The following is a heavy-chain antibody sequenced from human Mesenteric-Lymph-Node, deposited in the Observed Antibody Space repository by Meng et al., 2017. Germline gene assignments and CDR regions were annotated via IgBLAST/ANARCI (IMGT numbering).Heavy chain of an antibody. CDR2: INANSGSK. V-gene: IGHV1-3*01. D-gene: IGHD3-22*01. CDR3: ARAHYYDSGDYSDCDY. CDR1: GYTFTSYA. Sequence: ASVKVSCKPSGYTFTSYAMHWVRQAPGQRLEWMGWINANSGSKKYSEKFQGRVTITRDTSASTAYMELSSLKYEDTAVYYCARAHYYDSGDYSDCDYWGQGTLVTVSS. J-gene: IGHJ4*02.